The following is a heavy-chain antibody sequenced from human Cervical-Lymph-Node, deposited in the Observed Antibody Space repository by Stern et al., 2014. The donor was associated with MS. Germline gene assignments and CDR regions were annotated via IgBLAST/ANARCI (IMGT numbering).Heavy chain of an antibody. V-gene: IGHV1-46*01. Sequence: VQLVESGAEVKKPGASVKVSCKASGYTFTSYYMHWVRQAPGQGLEWMGIINPSSGSTSYAQKFQGRVTMTRDTSTSTAYMELSSLRSEDTAVYYCASPRAGYYYYYGMDVWGQGTTVTVSS. J-gene: IGHJ6*02. CDR3: ASPRAGYYYYYGMDV. CDR1: GYTFTSYY. CDR2: INPSSGST.